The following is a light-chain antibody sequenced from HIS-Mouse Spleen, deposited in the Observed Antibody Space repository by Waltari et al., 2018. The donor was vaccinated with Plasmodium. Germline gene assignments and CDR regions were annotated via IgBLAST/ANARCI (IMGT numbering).Light chain of an antibody. CDR1: SLRSSY. J-gene: IGLJ2*01. V-gene: IGLV3-19*01. Sequence: SSELTQDPAVSVALGQTVRITCQGVSLRSSYASWYQQKPGQAPLLVIYGKNNRPPGIPDRFSGSSSGNTASLTITGAQAEDEADYYCNSRDSSGNHLVVFGGGTKLTVL. CDR3: NSRDSSGNHLVV. CDR2: GKN.